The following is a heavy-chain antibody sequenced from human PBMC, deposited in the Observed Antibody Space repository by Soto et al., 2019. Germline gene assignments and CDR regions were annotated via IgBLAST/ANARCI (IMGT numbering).Heavy chain of an antibody. CDR1: GFTFTSSA. CDR3: GARVGVAATKGYGMHV. V-gene: IGHV1-58*01. CDR2: IVVGSGNT. J-gene: IGHJ6*02. D-gene: IGHD2-15*01. Sequence: SVKVSCKASGFTFTSSAVQWVRQARGQRLEWIGWIVVGSGNTNYAQKFQERVTITRDMSTSTAYMELSSLRSEDTAVYYCGARVGVAATKGYGMHVWGQGTTVTVSS.